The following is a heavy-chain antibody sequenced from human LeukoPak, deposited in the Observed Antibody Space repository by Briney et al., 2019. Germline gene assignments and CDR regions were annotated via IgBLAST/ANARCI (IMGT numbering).Heavy chain of an antibody. Sequence: GGSLRLSCADSGFTFCTYTMNWVRQVPGRGLEWVSSISSSSTYMSYAGSVQGRFTISRDNAKNSLYLQMNSLRAEDTAVYYCAREGRRSGWYYFDYWGQGTLVTVSS. D-gene: IGHD6-19*01. V-gene: IGHV3-21*01. CDR1: GFTFCTYT. CDR3: AREGRRSGWYYFDY. J-gene: IGHJ4*02. CDR2: ISSSSTYM.